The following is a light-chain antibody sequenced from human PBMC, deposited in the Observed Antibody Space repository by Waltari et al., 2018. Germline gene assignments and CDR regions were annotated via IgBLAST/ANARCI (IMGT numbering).Light chain of an antibody. V-gene: IGKV2-30*01. Sequence: DVVMTQSPPSLAVTLGQPASIPCRPSQSLVSSDGNTYFNWFQQRPGQSPRRLLYKVSNRDSGVPDRFSGSGSGTDFTLRISRVEAEDVGIYYCMQGTHRPWTFGQGTRVEIK. J-gene: IGKJ1*01. CDR2: KVS. CDR3: MQGTHRPWT. CDR1: QSLVSSDGNTY.